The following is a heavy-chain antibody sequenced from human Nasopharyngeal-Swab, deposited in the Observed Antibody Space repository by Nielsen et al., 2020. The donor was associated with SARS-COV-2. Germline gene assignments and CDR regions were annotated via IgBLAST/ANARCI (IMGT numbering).Heavy chain of an antibody. D-gene: IGHD4-23*01. J-gene: IGHJ4*02. CDR3: TRDIGGKYGY. CDR1: GYTFSSYW. CDR2: INIDGSVR. V-gene: IGHV3-74*01. Sequence: GESLKISCTASGYTFSSYWMHWVRQVPGKGLVWVSRINIDGSVRDYADSVTGRFTISRDNARNTLYLQMNSLRGGDTAVYYCTRDIGGKYGYWGQGNLVTVSS.